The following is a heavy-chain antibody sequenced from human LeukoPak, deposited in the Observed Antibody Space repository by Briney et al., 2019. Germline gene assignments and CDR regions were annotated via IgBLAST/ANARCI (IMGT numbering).Heavy chain of an antibody. CDR2: INHSGST. CDR3: ARGGHGTSVAVAGTGDF. V-gene: IGHV4-34*01. J-gene: IGHJ4*02. CDR1: GGSFSGYY. Sequence: PSETLSLTCAVYGGSFSGYYWSWIRQPPGKGLEWIGEINHSGSTNYNPSLKSRVTISVDTSKNQFSLKLSSVTAADTAVYYCARGGHGTSVAVAGTGDFWGQGTLVTVSS. D-gene: IGHD6-19*01.